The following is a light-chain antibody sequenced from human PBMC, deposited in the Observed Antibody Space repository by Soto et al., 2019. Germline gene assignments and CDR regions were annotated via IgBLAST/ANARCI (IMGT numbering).Light chain of an antibody. Sequence: DIQLTQSPSTLSASVGDRVTITCRASQSINGWLAWYQQKPGQAPNLLIYKASTLESGVPSRFSGSGSGTEFTLTVSSLQPDDFATYYCQQYMSYSFGQGTKVDI. J-gene: IGKJ1*01. CDR3: QQYMSYS. CDR2: KAS. V-gene: IGKV1-5*03. CDR1: QSINGW.